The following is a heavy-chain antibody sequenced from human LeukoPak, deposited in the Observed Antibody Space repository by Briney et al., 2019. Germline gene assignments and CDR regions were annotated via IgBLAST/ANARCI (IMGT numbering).Heavy chain of an antibody. D-gene: IGHD2-8*01. CDR2: IRSKPYTRTT. CDR3: AIRSCNNGVCARKRYWYLDL. Sequence: GGSLRLCCTASGFNFGDYAMSWVRQAPGKGLEWVGFIRSKPYTRTTEYAASVKGRFTISRDDSTTIAYLQMNSLQTEYTAVYYCAIRSCNNGVCARKRYWYLDLWDGGTLVTVSS. J-gene: IGHJ2*01. CDR1: GFNFGDYA. V-gene: IGHV3-49*04.